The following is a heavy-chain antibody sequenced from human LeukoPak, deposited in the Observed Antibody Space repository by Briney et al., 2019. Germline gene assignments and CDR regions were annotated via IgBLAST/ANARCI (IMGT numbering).Heavy chain of an antibody. CDR2: IYYSGST. D-gene: IGHD6-13*01. V-gene: IGHV4-30-4*01. J-gene: IGHJ4*02. Sequence: SETLSLTCTVSGGSISSGDYYWSWIRQPPGKGLEWIGYIYYSGSTYYNPSLKSRVTISVDTSKSQFSLKLSSVTAADTAVYSYARVAAAAGILDYWGQGTLVTVSS. CDR3: ARVAAAAGILDY. CDR1: GGSISSGDYY.